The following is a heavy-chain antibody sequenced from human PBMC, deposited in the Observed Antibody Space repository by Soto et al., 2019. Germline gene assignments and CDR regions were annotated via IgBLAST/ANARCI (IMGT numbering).Heavy chain of an antibody. Sequence: GASVKVSCKASGGTFSSYAISWVRQAPGQGLEWMGGIIPIFGTANYAQKFQGRVTITADESTSTAYMELSSLRSEDTAVYYCARVRGLGDIVVVVAATRLYGMDVWGQGTTVTVSS. CDR1: GGTFSSYA. J-gene: IGHJ6*02. V-gene: IGHV1-69*13. CDR3: ARVRGLGDIVVVVAATRLYGMDV. CDR2: IIPIFGTA. D-gene: IGHD2-15*01.